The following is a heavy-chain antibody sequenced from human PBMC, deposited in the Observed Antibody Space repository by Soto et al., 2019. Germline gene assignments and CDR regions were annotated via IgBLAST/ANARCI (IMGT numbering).Heavy chain of an antibody. J-gene: IGHJ6*02. CDR3: AKDLLFAEGPSYGYYYYYGMDV. Sequence: GGSLRLSCAASGFTFSSYGMHWVRQAPGKGLEWVAVISYDGSNKYYADSVKGRFTISRDNSKNTVYLQMNSLRAEDTAVYYCAKDLLFAEGPSYGYYYYYGMDVWGQGTTVTVSS. CDR2: ISYDGSNK. D-gene: IGHD1-26*01. V-gene: IGHV3-30*18. CDR1: GFTFSSYG.